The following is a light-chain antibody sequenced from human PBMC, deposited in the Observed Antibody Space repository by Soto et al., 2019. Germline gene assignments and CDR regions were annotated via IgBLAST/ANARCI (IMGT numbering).Light chain of an antibody. V-gene: IGKV3-15*01. CDR1: ESVSSN. CDR3: QQYNNWPPSII. Sequence: VMTQSPATLSVSPGERATLSCRASESVSSNLAWYQQRPGQAPRLLIYGASTRATDTPVRFRGSGSGTEFTLTISSLQSEDSAVYYCQQYNNWPPSIIFGQGTRLEIK. J-gene: IGKJ5*01. CDR2: GAS.